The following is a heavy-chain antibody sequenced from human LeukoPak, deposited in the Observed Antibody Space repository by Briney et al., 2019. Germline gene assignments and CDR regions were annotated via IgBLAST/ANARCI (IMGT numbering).Heavy chain of an antibody. CDR2: IRNKANSYTT. D-gene: IGHD2/OR15-2a*01. CDR3: VRVGSTYAFDV. CDR1: GFTFSDHS. J-gene: IGHJ3*01. V-gene: IGHV3-72*01. Sequence: GGSLRLSCAASGFTFSDHSMDWVRQAPGKGLEWGGRIRNKANSYTTEYAASVKGRFTISRDGSNNSLYLQMNSLKTEDTAVYYCVRVGSTYAFDVWGQRTMVTVSS.